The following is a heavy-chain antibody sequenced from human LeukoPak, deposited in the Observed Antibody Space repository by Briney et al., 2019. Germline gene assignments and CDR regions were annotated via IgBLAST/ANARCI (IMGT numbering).Heavy chain of an antibody. J-gene: IGHJ4*02. CDR3: AKDPDCTSGICYTFFDY. Sequence: GGSLRLSCAVSGFTFRSYWMSWVRQAPGKGLEWVANIKADGSERYYVDSVKGRFTISRDNAKNSVYLQMNSLRAEDTAVYYCAKDPDCTSGICYTFFDYWGQGTLVTVSS. CDR2: IKADGSER. CDR1: GFTFRSYW. V-gene: IGHV3-7*03. D-gene: IGHD2-8*01.